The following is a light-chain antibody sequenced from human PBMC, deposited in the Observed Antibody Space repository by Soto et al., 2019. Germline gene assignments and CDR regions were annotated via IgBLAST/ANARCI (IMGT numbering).Light chain of an antibody. Sequence: QSALTQPASVSGSPGQSITISCTGTSSDVGNYNLVSWYQQHPGKAPKLMIYEGSKRPSGVSNRFSGSKSGNTASLTISILQAEDEADYYCCSYAGSSTYVFGTGTKLDRP. J-gene: IGLJ1*01. CDR3: CSYAGSSTYV. CDR2: EGS. CDR1: SSDVGNYNL. V-gene: IGLV2-23*01.